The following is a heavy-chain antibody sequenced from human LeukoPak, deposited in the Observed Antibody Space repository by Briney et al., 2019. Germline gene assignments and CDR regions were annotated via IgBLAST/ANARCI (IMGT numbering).Heavy chain of an antibody. D-gene: IGHD2-2*01. CDR2: IYTSGST. CDR1: GGSISSGSYY. CDR3: ARARRYCSSTSCYQDAFDI. J-gene: IGHJ3*02. Sequence: SETLSLTCTVSGGSISSGSYYWSWIRQPAGKGLEWIGRIYTSGSTNYNPSLKSRVTISVDTSKNQFSLKLSSVTAADTAVYYCARARRYCSSTSCYQDAFDIWGQGTMVTVSS. V-gene: IGHV4-61*02.